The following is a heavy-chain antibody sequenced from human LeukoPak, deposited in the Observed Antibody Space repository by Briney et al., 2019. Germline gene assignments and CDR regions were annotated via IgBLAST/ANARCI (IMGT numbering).Heavy chain of an antibody. D-gene: IGHD3-10*01. CDR3: ARLRGKYYYGSGSYRGNWFDP. J-gene: IGHJ5*02. Sequence: SETLSLTCTVSGGSISSSSYYWGWIRQPPGKGLEWIGEINHSGRTNYNPSLKSQVTISVDTSKNQFSLKLSSVTAADTAVYYCARLRGKYYYGSGSYRGNWFDPWGQGTLVTVSS. CDR1: GGSISSSSYY. CDR2: INHSGRT. V-gene: IGHV4-39*07.